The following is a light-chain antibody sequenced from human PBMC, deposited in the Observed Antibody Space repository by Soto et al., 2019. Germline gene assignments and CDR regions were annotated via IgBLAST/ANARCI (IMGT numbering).Light chain of an antibody. CDR2: GAS. V-gene: IGKV1-9*01. CDR3: QQLNSFPNP. CDR1: HGIDNF. Sequence: IQLTQSPSSLSASVGARVTISCRASHGIDNFLAWYQQKPVKAPKLLIYGASTLQSGVPSRFSGSGSGTDFTRTISSLQPEDFETYYCQQLNSFPNPVGPGTKVDIK. J-gene: IGKJ3*01.